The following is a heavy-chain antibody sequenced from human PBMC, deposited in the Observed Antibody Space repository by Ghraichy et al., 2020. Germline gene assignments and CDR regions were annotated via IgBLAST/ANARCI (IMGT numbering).Heavy chain of an antibody. Sequence: SQTLSLTCAVNGGSFRGYYWSWIRQPPGKGLEWIGEINHSGSSNYNPSLKSRVTISVDTSKNQFSLKLSSVTAADTAVYYCARAGDSSGYSDYWGQGTLVTVSS. J-gene: IGHJ4*02. CDR1: GGSFRGYY. CDR2: INHSGSS. CDR3: ARAGDSSGYSDY. D-gene: IGHD3-22*01. V-gene: IGHV4-34*01.